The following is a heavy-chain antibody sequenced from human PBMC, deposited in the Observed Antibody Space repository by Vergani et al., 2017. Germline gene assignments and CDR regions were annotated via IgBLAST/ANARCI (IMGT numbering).Heavy chain of an antibody. CDR3: ASKRGACRAAYCHSYDF. V-gene: IGHV4-39*01. J-gene: IGHJ4*02. D-gene: IGHD2-15*01. CDR1: GDSVISTDYH. CDR2: MDYSGST. Sequence: QVQLQESGPGLVKPSETLSLTCTVSGDSVISTDYHWGWIRQPPGKGLEWIGSMDYSGSTSSNPSLESRISISFETPKNQFSLGLASVPAADTAVYYCASKRGACRAAYCHSYDFWGPGTLVGVSS.